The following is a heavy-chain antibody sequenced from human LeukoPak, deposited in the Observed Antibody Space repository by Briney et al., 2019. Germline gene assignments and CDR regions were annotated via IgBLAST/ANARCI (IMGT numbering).Heavy chain of an antibody. D-gene: IGHD3-3*01. CDR1: GGSISSSSYY. CDR3: ARIPRFGVVNAC. Sequence: SETLSLTCTVSGGSISSSSYYWGWIRQPPGKGLEWIGSIYYSGSTYYNPSLKSRVTISVDTSKNQFFLKLSSVTAADTAVYYCARIPRFGVVNACWGQGTLVTVSS. CDR2: IYYSGST. V-gene: IGHV4-39*01. J-gene: IGHJ4*02.